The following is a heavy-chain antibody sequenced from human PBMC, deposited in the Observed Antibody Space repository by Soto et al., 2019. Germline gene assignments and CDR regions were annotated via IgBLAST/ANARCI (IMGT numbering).Heavy chain of an antibody. Sequence: ASVKVSCKASGYTFTGYYMHWVRQAPGQGLEWMGWINPNSGGTNYAQKFQGWVTMTRDTSISTAYMELSRLRSDDTAVYYCARDRRYSSSPVAFDIWGQGTMVTVSS. CDR2: INPNSGGT. D-gene: IGHD6-13*01. V-gene: IGHV1-2*04. CDR1: GYTFTGYY. J-gene: IGHJ3*02. CDR3: ARDRRYSSSPVAFDI.